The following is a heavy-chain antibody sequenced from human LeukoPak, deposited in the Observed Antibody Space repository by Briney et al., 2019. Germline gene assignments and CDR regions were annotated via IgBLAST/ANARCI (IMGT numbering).Heavy chain of an antibody. V-gene: IGHV3-30*04. J-gene: IGHJ4*02. Sequence: GGSLRLSCAASGSTFSTYAMHWVRQAPGKGLEWAAVISYDGSNKYCADSVKGRFTISRDNSKNTLYLQMNSLRAEDTAVYYCARGLYSGSQRSYFDYWGQGTLVTVSS. CDR1: GSTFSTYA. D-gene: IGHD1-26*01. CDR3: ARGLYSGSQRSYFDY. CDR2: ISYDGSNK.